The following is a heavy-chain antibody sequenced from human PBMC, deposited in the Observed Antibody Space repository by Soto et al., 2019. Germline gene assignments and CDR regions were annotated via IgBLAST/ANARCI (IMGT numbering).Heavy chain of an antibody. D-gene: IGHD2-15*01. V-gene: IGHV3-9*01. J-gene: IGHJ6*02. CDR1: GFTFGEFA. CDR2: ISWNSGSI. Sequence: DVQVVESGGGLVQPGRSLRLSCAASGFTFGEFAMHWVRQAPGKGLEWVSGISWNSGSIGYVDSVKGRFTVSRDNAKNSLYLQMNSLRPEDAAVYYCAKSLAGLSDSYYYAMDVWGQGTTVTVSS. CDR3: AKSLAGLSDSYYYAMDV.